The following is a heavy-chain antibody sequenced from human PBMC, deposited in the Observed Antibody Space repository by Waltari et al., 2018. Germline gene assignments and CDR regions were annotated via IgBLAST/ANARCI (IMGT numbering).Heavy chain of an antibody. J-gene: IGHJ6*03. CDR1: GFNFDDYA. CDR2: FNCESGTQ. Sequence: EVHLVESGGGLVQPGGSLRLACAASGFNFDDYAIHWVRLVPGKGLEWVSSFNCESGTQGYADAVKGRFTSSRDSAQNSLNLDMSSLRPEDTGFYYFHLGRGPTLFYYMDLWGKGTTVTVSS. V-gene: IGHV3-9*01. CDR3: HLGRGPTLFYYMDL. D-gene: IGHD1-1*01.